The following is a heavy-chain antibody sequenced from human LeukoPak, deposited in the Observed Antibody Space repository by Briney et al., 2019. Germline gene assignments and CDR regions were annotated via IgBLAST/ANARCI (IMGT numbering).Heavy chain of an antibody. CDR1: GGSISSGGYS. D-gene: IGHD6-13*01. Sequence: SETLSLTCAVSGGSISSGGYSWSWIRQPPGKGLEWIGYIYHSGSTYYNPSLKSRVTISVDRSKNQFSLKLSSVTAADTAVYYCARGIAAAGYFGYWGQGTLVTVSS. J-gene: IGHJ4*02. CDR2: IYHSGST. CDR3: ARGIAAAGYFGY. V-gene: IGHV4-30-2*01.